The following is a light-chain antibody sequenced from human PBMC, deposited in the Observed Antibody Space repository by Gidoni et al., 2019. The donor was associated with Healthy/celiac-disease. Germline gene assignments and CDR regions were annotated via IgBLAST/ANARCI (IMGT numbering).Light chain of an antibody. J-gene: IGKJ4*01. V-gene: IGKV3-15*01. Sequence: EIVMTQSPATLSVSPGERATLSCRASQSVSSNLAWYQQKPGQAPRLLIYGASTGATGIPARFSGSGSGTEFTLTISSLQSEDFAVYYCQQYNNWPLTFXGXTKVEIK. CDR3: QQYNNWPLT. CDR1: QSVSSN. CDR2: GAS.